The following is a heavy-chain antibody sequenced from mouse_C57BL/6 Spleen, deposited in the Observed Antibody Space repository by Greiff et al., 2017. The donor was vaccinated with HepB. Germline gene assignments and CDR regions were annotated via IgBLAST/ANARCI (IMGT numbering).Heavy chain of an antibody. CDR2: IYPGDGDT. CDR1: GYAFSSSW. CDR3: ARGNYSNPYFDY. D-gene: IGHD2-5*01. V-gene: IGHV1-82*01. Sequence: QVQLQQSGPELVKPGASVKISCKASGYAFSSSWMNWVKQRPGKGLEWIGRIYPGDGDTNYNGKFKGKATLTADKSSSTAYMQLSSLTSEDSAVYFCARGNYSNPYFDYWGQGTTLTVSS. J-gene: IGHJ2*01.